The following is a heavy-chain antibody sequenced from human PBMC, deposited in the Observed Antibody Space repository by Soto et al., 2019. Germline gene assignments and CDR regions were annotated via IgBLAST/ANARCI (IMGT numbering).Heavy chain of an antibody. D-gene: IGHD2-21*01. CDR1: GDSINSSSYY. J-gene: IGHJ5*02. CDR2: IYYSGSA. V-gene: IGHV4-39*01. Sequence: SETLSLTCSVSGDSINSSSYYWGWIRQPPGKGLEWIGSIYYSGSAYYNPSLKSRVTMSVDTSKNQFSLKLNSVTAADTAVYYCARRLLLSCGGGGRPHFDPWGQGTLVTVSS. CDR3: ARRLLLSCGGGGRPHFDP.